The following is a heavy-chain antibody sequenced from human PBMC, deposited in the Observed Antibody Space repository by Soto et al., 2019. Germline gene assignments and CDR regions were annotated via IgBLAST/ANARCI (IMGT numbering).Heavy chain of an antibody. CDR1: GGTFSSYA. CDR3: ARSFAGSRGGLSYYYGMDV. Sequence: ASVKVSCKASGGTFSSYANSWVRQAPGQGLEWMGGIIPIFGTANYAQKFQGRVTITADESTSTAYMELSSLRSEDTAVYYCARSFAGSRGGLSYYYGMDVWGQGTTVTVSS. J-gene: IGHJ6*02. D-gene: IGHD2-15*01. V-gene: IGHV1-69*13. CDR2: IIPIFGTA.